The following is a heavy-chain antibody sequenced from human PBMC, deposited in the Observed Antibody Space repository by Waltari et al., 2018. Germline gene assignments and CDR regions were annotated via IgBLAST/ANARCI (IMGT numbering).Heavy chain of an antibody. V-gene: IGHV4-59*08. Sequence: QVQLQESGPGLVKPSETLSLTCTVSGGSIRSYYWSWIRQPPGRGLEWIGDIYYSGTTNYNPSLKSRLTISVDTSKNQFSLKLSSVTAADTAVYYCASAIWLWSGSLDYWGQGTLVTVSS. CDR1: GGSIRSYY. D-gene: IGHD3-3*01. CDR3: ASAIWLWSGSLDY. J-gene: IGHJ4*02. CDR2: IYYSGTT.